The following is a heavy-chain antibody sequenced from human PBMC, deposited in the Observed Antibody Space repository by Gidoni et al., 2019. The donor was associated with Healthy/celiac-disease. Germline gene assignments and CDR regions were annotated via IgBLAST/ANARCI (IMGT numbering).Heavy chain of an antibody. V-gene: IGHV3-9*01. D-gene: IGHD6-25*01. CDR1: GFTFDDYA. Sequence: EVQLVESGGGLVQPGRSLRLSCAASGFTFDDYAMHWVRQAPGKGLEWVSGISWNSGSIGYADSVKGRFTISRDNAKNSLYLQMNSLRAEDTALYYCAKAGYSSVLNWFDPWGQGTLVTVSS. CDR3: AKAGYSSVLNWFDP. J-gene: IGHJ5*02. CDR2: ISWNSGSI.